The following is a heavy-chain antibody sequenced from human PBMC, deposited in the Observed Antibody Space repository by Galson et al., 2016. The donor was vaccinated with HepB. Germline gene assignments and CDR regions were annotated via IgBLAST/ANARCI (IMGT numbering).Heavy chain of an antibody. CDR1: GLIFSDHY. J-gene: IGHJ6*02. V-gene: IGHV3-72*01. CDR3: TRGHLVTTGFYGMDV. CDR2: SRNKLHSFTT. D-gene: IGHD4-23*01. Sequence: SLRLSCAASGLIFSDHYMDWVRQAPGKGLEWVARSRNKLHSFTTEYTASVKGRFTISRDDSRSSVYLQMNSLQTEDTAVYYCTRGHLVTTGFYGMDVWGQGTTVTVSS.